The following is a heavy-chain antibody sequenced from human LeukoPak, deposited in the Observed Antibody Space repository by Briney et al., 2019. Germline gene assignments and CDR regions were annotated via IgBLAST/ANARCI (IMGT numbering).Heavy chain of an antibody. D-gene: IGHD3-22*01. J-gene: IGHJ4*02. CDR3: ARDGGSYDSSGYHDY. CDR1: GFTFSSYG. V-gene: IGHV3-33*01. CDR2: IWCDGSNK. Sequence: PGGSLRLSCAASGFTFSSYGMHWVRQAPGKGLEWVAVIWCDGSNKYYADSVKGRFTISRDNSKNTLYLQMNSLRAEDTAVYYCARDGGSYDSSGYHDYWGQGTLVTVSS.